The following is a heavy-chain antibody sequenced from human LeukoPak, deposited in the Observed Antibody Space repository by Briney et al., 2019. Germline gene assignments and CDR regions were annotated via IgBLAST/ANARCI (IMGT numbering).Heavy chain of an antibody. D-gene: IGHD3-22*01. CDR3: ARVDYYDSSGYFDY. Sequence: SETLSLTCTVSGGSISSSLYHWGWIRQSPGKNLEWLGSIYYTGTTHYNPSLKSRVTISVDTSKNQFSLKLSSVTAADTAVYHCARVDYYDSSGYFDYWGQGTLVTVSS. CDR2: IYYTGTT. J-gene: IGHJ4*02. CDR1: GGSISSSLYH. V-gene: IGHV4-39*07.